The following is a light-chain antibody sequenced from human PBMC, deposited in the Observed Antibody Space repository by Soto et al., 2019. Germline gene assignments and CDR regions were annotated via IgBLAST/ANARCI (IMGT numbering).Light chain of an antibody. CDR3: TSYTSSTTPCV. V-gene: IGLV2-18*02. Sequence: QSVLTQPPSVSGSPGQSVTIACTGTSSDVDSNNRVSWYQQPPGTAPKLMIYEVSNRPSGVPDRFSGSKSGNTASLTISGLRAEDEADYYCTSYTSSTTPCVFGTGTKVTVL. CDR1: SSDVDSNNR. CDR2: EVS. J-gene: IGLJ1*01.